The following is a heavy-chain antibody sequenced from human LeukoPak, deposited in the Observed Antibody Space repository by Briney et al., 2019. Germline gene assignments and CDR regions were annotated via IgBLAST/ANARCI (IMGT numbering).Heavy chain of an antibody. CDR2: ISAYNGNT. V-gene: IGHV1-18*01. D-gene: IGHD1-26*01. CDR3: ARDSGSYSSKAFDI. Sequence: ASVKVSCKASGGTFSSHIINWVRQAPGQGLEWMGWISAYNGNTNYAQKLQGRVTMTTDTSTSTAYMELRSLRSDDTAVYYCARDSGSYSSKAFDIWGQGTMVTVSS. J-gene: IGHJ3*02. CDR1: GGTFSSHI.